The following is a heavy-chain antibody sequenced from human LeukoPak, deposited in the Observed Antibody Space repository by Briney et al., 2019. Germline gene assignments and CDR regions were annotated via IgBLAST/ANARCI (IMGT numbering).Heavy chain of an antibody. D-gene: IGHD1-26*01. Sequence: SETLSLTCTVSRGSISPDHCAWIRQPPGKGLEWIGYIFYTGRARYNPSLESRGNLTVDMSKNQVSLKLNSVTAADTAIYYCARLVDGIYTRLDSWGQGTLVTVSS. CDR2: IFYTGRA. J-gene: IGHJ4*02. CDR1: RGSISPDH. V-gene: IGHV4-59*08. CDR3: ARLVDGIYTRLDS.